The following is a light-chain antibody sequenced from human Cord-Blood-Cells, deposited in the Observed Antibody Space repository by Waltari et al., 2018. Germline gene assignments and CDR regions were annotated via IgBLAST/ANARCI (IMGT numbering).Light chain of an antibody. Sequence: DIQMAQSPTSLSASVGDRVTITCRASQSISSYLNWYQQKPGKAPKLLIYAASNLQSGVPSRFSGSGSGTDFTLTISSLQPEDFAAYYCQQSNSTPPWTVGHGTKVEIK. CDR2: AAS. CDR1: QSISSY. CDR3: QQSNSTPPWT. V-gene: IGKV1-39*01. J-gene: IGKJ1*01.